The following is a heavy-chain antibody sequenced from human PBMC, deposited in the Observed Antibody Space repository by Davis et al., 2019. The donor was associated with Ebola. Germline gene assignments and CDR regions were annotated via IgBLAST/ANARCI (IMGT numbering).Heavy chain of an antibody. J-gene: IGHJ6*02. CDR3: AKYLLGTTAYGMDV. CDR2: ISFDENNK. D-gene: IGHD4-17*01. CDR1: GFPFSSYG. V-gene: IGHV3-30*18. Sequence: GESLKISCAASGFPFSSYGIHWVRQAPGKGLEWVAVISFDENNKYYGDSVKGRFTISRDNSKNTLYLQMNSLRAEDTAVYYCAKYLLGTTAYGMDVWGQGTTVTVSS.